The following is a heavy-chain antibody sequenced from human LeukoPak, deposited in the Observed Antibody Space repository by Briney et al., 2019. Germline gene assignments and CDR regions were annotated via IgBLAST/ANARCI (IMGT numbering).Heavy chain of an antibody. CDR3: ARLGTESDAFDI. CDR1: GFTVSSNY. V-gene: IGHV3-66*01. J-gene: IGHJ3*02. Sequence: GGSLRLSCAASGFTVSSNYMNWVRQAPGKGLEWVSVIYSGGSTYYADSVKGRFTISRDNAMNSLYLQMNSLRAEDTAVYYCARLGTESDAFDIWGQGTMVTVSS. CDR2: IYSGGST.